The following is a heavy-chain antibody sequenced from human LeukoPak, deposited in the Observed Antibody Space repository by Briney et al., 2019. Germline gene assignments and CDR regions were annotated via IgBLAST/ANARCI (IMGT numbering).Heavy chain of an antibody. CDR2: INHSGST. CDR1: GGSFSGYY. D-gene: IGHD3-22*01. J-gene: IGHJ4*02. V-gene: IGHV4-34*01. CDR3: ASVYYYDSSGYYIDY. Sequence: SETLSLTCAVYGGSFSGYYWSWIRQPPGKGLEWIGEINHSGSTNYNPSLKSRVTISVDTTKNQFSLKLSSVTAADTAVYYCASVYYYDSSGYYIDYWGQGTLVTVSS.